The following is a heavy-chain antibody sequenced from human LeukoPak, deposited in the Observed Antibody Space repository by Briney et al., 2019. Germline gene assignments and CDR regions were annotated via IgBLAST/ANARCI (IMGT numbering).Heavy chain of an antibody. V-gene: IGHV3-72*01. J-gene: IGHJ4*02. CDR1: GFTFSDHH. CDR2: SRNKGRGYST. Sequence: GGSLSLSCAASGFTFSDHHMDWVRQAPGKGLEWIGRSRNKGRGYSTVFAASVKGRFTISRDEPKNSLYLQMNSLKTEDTAVYYCTNFDYWGQGILVTVSS. CDR3: TNFDY.